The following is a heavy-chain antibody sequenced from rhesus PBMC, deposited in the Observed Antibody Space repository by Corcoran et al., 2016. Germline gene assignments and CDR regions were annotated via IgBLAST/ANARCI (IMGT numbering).Heavy chain of an antibody. Sequence: QVQLQESGPGLLKPSETLSLTCAVSGGSISGGYGWGWIRQPPGKGVEGIGGIYGSSGNPYYNPSLKSRVTISTDTSKNQFSLKLSSVTAADTAVYYCARDRGYNFWSGYYTDSLDVWGRGVLVTVSS. D-gene: IGHD3-3*01. V-gene: IGHV4S7*01. J-gene: IGHJ5-2*02. CDR3: ARDRGYNFWSGYYTDSLDV. CDR2: IYGSSGNP. CDR1: GGSISGGYG.